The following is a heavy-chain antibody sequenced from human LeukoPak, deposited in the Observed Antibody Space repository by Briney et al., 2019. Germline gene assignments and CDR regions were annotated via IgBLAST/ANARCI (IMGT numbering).Heavy chain of an antibody. CDR1: GGSITTTNY. CDR2: VSLAGRT. J-gene: IGHJ4*02. Sequence: SGTLSLTCGVSGGSITTTNYWSWVRQPPGGGLEWIGEVSLAGRTRYNPSLKNRVDISIDESKNHLYLNLASVTAADTAVYYCSRESGPFCPFGHWGQGTLVAVTS. CDR3: SRESGPFCPFGH. V-gene: IGHV4-4*02. D-gene: IGHD1-26*01.